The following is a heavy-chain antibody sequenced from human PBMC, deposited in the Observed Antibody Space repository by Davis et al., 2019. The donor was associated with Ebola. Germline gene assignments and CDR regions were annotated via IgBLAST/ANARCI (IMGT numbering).Heavy chain of an antibody. Sequence: GESLKISCAASGFTFSSYWMSWVRQAPGKGLEWVANIKQDGSEKYYVDSVKGRFTISRDNAKNSLYLQMNSLRAEDTAVYYCARGRWLLLYWYFDLWGRGTLVTVSS. D-gene: IGHD3-22*01. CDR3: ARGRWLLLYWYFDL. J-gene: IGHJ2*01. CDR1: GFTFSSYW. CDR2: IKQDGSEK. V-gene: IGHV3-7*01.